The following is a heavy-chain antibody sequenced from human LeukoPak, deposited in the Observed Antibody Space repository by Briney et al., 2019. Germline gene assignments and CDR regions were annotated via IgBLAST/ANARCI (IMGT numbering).Heavy chain of an antibody. D-gene: IGHD3-9*01. J-gene: IGHJ4*02. CDR3: ATGPREDDWNYFDY. V-gene: IGHV1-24*01. CDR1: GYTLTELC. CDR2: FDPEDGET. Sequence: ASVTVSCKVSGYTLTELCMHWVRQAPGKGLEWVGGFDPEDGETIYAQKFQGRVTMTEDRYTDTAYMELSSLRSEDTAVYYCATGPREDDWNYFDYWGQGTLVTVSS.